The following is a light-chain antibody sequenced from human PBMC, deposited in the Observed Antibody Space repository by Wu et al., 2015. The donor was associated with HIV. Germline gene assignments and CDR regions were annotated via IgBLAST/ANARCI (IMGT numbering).Light chain of an antibody. Sequence: EIVMTQSPATLSVSPGERATLSCRASQSISSSLAWYQQKPGQAPRLLIYGASSRATGIPDRFSGSGSGTDFTLTISRLEPEDFAVYYCQQYGSSLWTFGQGTKVEIK. CDR3: QQYGSSLWT. J-gene: IGKJ1*01. CDR1: QSISSS. V-gene: IGKV3-20*01. CDR2: GAS.